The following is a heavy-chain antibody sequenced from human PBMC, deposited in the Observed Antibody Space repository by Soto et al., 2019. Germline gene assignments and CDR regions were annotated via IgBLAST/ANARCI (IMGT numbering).Heavy chain of an antibody. CDR3: ARVLPGTNPREEQQYGMDV. CDR2: INHSGST. CDR1: GGSFSGYY. D-gene: IGHD6-13*01. J-gene: IGHJ6*02. Sequence: QVQLQQWGAGLLKPSETLSLTCAVYGGSFSGYYWSWIRQPPGKGLEWIGEINHSGSTNYNPSLKSRVTISVDTSKNQFSLKLSSVTAADTAVYYCARVLPGTNPREEQQYGMDVWGQGTTVTVSS. V-gene: IGHV4-34*01.